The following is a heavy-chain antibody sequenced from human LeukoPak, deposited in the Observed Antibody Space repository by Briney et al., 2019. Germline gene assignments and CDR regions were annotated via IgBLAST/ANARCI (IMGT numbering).Heavy chain of an antibody. CDR3: ARDQPHTDIVVVPAAIGGAFDI. D-gene: IGHD2-2*01. CDR1: GGTFSSYA. CDR2: IIPIFGTA. V-gene: IGHV1-69*05. J-gene: IGHJ3*02. Sequence: SVKVSCKASGGTFSSYAISWVRQAPGQGLEWMGGIIPIFGTANYAQKFQGRVTITTDESTSTAYMELSSLRSEDTAVYYCARDQPHTDIVVVPAAIGGAFDIWAKGQWSPSLQ.